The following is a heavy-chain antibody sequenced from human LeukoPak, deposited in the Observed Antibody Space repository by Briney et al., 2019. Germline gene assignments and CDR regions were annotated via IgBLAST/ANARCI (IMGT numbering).Heavy chain of an antibody. CDR3: ASSYYDSSGYPTLHFDY. J-gene: IGHJ4*02. Sequence: SETLSLTCTVSGGSISSGSYYWSWIRQPAGKGLEWIGRIYTSGSTNYNPSLKSRVTMSVDTSKNQFSLKLSSVTAADTAVYYCASSYYDSSGYPTLHFDYWGQGTLVTVSS. CDR2: IYTSGST. CDR1: GGSISSGSYY. D-gene: IGHD3-22*01. V-gene: IGHV4-61*02.